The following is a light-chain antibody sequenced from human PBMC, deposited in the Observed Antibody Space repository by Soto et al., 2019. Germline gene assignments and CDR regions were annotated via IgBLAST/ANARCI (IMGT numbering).Light chain of an antibody. Sequence: EIVLTQSPDTLSFSPGDRATLSCRASQSLSSSYLAWYQQKPGQAPRLLIYGASSRATGIPDRFSGSGSGTHFTLTISRLETEDFAVYSCQQYGSSPALTFGGGTKVEIE. CDR1: QSLSSSY. V-gene: IGKV3-20*01. CDR2: GAS. CDR3: QQYGSSPALT. J-gene: IGKJ4*01.